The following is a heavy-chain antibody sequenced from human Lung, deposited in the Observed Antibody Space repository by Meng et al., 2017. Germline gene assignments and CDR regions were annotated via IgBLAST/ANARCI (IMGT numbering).Heavy chain of an antibody. V-gene: IGHV4-34*01. CDR1: VGSLSDSY. CDR3: ARGPTTMAHDFDY. D-gene: IGHD4-11*01. J-gene: IGHJ4*02. CDR2: INHSGST. Sequence: LEQWGAGLWKPSETLSLTCVVSVGSLSDSYWSWIRQPPGKGLEWIGEINHSGSTNYNPSLESRATISVDTSQNNLSLKLSSVTAADSAVYYCARGPTTMAHDFDYWGQGTLVTVSS.